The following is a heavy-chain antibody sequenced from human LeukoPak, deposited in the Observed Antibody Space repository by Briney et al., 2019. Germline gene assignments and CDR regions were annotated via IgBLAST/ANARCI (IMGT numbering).Heavy chain of an antibody. Sequence: SGTLSLTCAVSGGSISSSNWWSWVRQPPGKGLEWIGEIYHSGSTNYNPSLKSRVTVSVDKSKNQFSLKLSSVTAADTAVYYCARDLRYYYGSGSYYNVYYMDVWGKGTTVTVSS. J-gene: IGHJ6*03. V-gene: IGHV4-4*02. CDR3: ARDLRYYYGSGSYYNVYYMDV. CDR1: GGSISSSNW. CDR2: IYHSGST. D-gene: IGHD3-10*01.